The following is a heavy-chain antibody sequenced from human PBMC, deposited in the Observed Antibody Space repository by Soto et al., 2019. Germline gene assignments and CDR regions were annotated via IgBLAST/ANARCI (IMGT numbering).Heavy chain of an antibody. CDR3: ARQKGGSSSRGRGYYYYYGMDV. CDR1: GGSISSYY. J-gene: IGHJ6*02. D-gene: IGHD6-13*01. CDR2: IYYSGST. V-gene: IGHV4-59*08. Sequence: SETLSLTCTVSGGSISSYYWSWIRQPPGKGLEWIGYIYYSGSTNYNPSLKSRVTISVDTSKNQFSLKLSSVTAADTAVYYCARQKGGSSSRGRGYYYYYGMDVWGQGTTVTVSS.